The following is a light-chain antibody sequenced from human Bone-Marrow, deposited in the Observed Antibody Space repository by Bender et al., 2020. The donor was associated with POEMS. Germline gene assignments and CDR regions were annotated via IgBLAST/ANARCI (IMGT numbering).Light chain of an antibody. CDR1: SSDIGSYDL. CDR2: DVN. V-gene: IGLV2-23*02. CDR3: CSYGGVNTSI. Sequence: QSALTQPASVSGSPGQSITIPCTGSSSDIGSYDLVSWYQQYPGKAPKLMIYDVNNRPSGISNRFSGSKSGNTASLTISGLQAEDEADYYCCSYGGVNTSIFGGGTKLTVL. J-gene: IGLJ2*01.